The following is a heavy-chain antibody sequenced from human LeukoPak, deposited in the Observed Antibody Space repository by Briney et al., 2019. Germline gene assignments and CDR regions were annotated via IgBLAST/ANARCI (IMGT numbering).Heavy chain of an antibody. V-gene: IGHV4-59*08. J-gene: IGHJ6*03. CDR1: GDSMSTYY. CDR2: IYYSVST. CDR3: ARLLVPAALSYYYYYMDV. D-gene: IGHD2-2*01. Sequence: PSETLSLTCSVSGDSMSTYYWSWIRQPPGKGLEWIGSIYYSVSTNYNPSLKSRVIISVDTSKNQFSLKLSSVTAADTAVYYCARLLVPAALSYYYYYMDVWGKGTTVTVSS.